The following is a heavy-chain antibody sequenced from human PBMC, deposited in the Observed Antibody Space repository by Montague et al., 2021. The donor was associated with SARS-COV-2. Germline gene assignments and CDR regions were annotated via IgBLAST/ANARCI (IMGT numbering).Heavy chain of an antibody. CDR3: ARDFDY. Sequence: SETLSLTCTVSGGSISSYYWSWIRQPPGKGLEWIGIMNYSGSTNYNSSLKIRVTLSVDTSRNQFSLKLSSVTAADTAVYYCARDFDYWGQGTLVTVSS. J-gene: IGHJ4*02. V-gene: IGHV4-59*13. CDR2: MNYSGST. CDR1: GGSISSYY.